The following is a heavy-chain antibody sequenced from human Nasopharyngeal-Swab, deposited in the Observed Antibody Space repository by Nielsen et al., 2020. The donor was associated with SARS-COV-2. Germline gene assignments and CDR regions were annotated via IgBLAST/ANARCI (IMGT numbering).Heavy chain of an antibody. D-gene: IGHD3-16*02. CDR3: ARAPSSFQFFFRERGEAFDV. CDR1: GGSFSGYY. CDR2: INDRGNM. V-gene: IGHV4-34*10. Sequence: SETLSLTCGVHGGSFSGYYWNWIRQPPEKGLQWIGEINDRGNMDHNPSLKSRVTMSVDTSKNQFSLRLSSVTAADTAVYYCARAPSSFQFFFRERGEAFDVWGQGTTVIVSS. J-gene: IGHJ3*01.